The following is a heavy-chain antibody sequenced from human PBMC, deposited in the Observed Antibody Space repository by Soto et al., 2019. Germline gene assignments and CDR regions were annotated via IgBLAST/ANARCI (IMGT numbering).Heavy chain of an antibody. CDR1: GFTFSSYG. J-gene: IGHJ3*02. CDR3: ASRYGSGSYPDAFDI. Sequence: QVQLVESGGGVVQPGRSLRLSCAASGFTFSSYGMHWVRQARGKGLEWVAVIWYDGSNKYYADSVKDRFTISRDNSKNTLYLQMNSLRAEDTAVYYCASRYGSGSYPDAFDIWGQGTMVTVSS. V-gene: IGHV3-33*01. D-gene: IGHD3-10*01. CDR2: IWYDGSNK.